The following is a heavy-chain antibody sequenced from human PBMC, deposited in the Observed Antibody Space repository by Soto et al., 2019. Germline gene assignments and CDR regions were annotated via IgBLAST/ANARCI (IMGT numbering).Heavy chain of an antibody. J-gene: IGHJ6*02. CDR3: AKTQSAPYSSGMYGMDV. Sequence: EVQLLESGGGLVQPGGSLRLSCAASGFTFSSYAMSWVRQAPGKGLEWVSAISGSGANTYYADSVKGRFTISRDNSKNTLYPQMNSLRAEDTAVYYCAKTQSAPYSSGMYGMDVWGQGTTVTVSS. CDR1: GFTFSSYA. V-gene: IGHV3-23*01. CDR2: ISGSGANT. D-gene: IGHD6-19*01.